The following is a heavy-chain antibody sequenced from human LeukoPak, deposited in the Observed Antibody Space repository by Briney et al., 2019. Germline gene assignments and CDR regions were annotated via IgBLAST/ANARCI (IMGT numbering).Heavy chain of an antibody. CDR1: GGSFNGYY. Sequence: SETLSLTCAVYGGSFNGYYWSWIRQPPGKGLEWIGEINHSGSTNYNPSLKSRVTISVDTSKNQFSLKLSSVTAADTAVYYCARGHRPTRYCSGGSCYRGPHYYYGMDVWGKGTTVTVSS. D-gene: IGHD2-15*01. J-gene: IGHJ6*04. CDR2: INHSGST. CDR3: ARGHRPTRYCSGGSCYRGPHYYYGMDV. V-gene: IGHV4-34*01.